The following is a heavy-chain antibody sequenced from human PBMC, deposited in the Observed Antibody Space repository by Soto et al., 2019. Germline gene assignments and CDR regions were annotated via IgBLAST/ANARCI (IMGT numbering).Heavy chain of an antibody. J-gene: IGHJ4*02. Sequence: EVQVLESGGGLIQPGGSLRLSCAASGFNFNSYAMSWVRQAPGKGLEWVAHIGANGHSTYYADSVKGRFTISRDNSKNRVYLQTNSLRVDDTAVYYCAGGTYLAYWGQGTLVTVSA. V-gene: IGHV3-23*01. CDR2: IGANGHST. CDR3: AGGTYLAY. D-gene: IGHD1-26*01. CDR1: GFNFNSYA.